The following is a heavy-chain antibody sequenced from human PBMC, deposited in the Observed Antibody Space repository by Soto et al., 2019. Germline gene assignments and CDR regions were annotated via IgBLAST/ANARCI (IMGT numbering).Heavy chain of an antibody. CDR3: ARHIRDCSSTSCYLGWFDP. CDR2: IYYSGST. CDR1: GGSISSYY. Sequence: QVQLQESGPGLVKPSETLSLTCTVSGGSISSYYWSWIRQPPGKGLEWIGYIYYSGSTNYNPSLKSRVTISVDTSKNPFSLKLSSVTAADTAVYYCARHIRDCSSTSCYLGWFDPWGQGTLVTVSS. D-gene: IGHD2-2*01. V-gene: IGHV4-59*08. J-gene: IGHJ5*02.